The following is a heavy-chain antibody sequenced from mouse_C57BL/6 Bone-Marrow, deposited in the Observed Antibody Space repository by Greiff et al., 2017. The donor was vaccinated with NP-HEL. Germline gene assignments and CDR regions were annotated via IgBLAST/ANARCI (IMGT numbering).Heavy chain of an antibody. CDR2: ISSGSSTF. V-gene: IGHV5-17*01. CDR1: GFTFSDYG. J-gene: IGHJ3*01. Sequence: EVHLVESGGGLVKPGGSLKLSCAASGFTFSDYGMHWVRQAPEKGLEWVAYISSGSSTFYYADTVKGRFTISSDNAKNTLCLLMTSLRAEDAAMYYCARFSFAYWGQGTLVTVSA. CDR3: ARFSFAY.